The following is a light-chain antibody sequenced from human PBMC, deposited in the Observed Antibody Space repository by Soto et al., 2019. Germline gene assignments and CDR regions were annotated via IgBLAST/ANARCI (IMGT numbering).Light chain of an antibody. CDR1: QSVSSY. Sequence: EIVLTQSPATLSLSPGERATISCRASQSVSSYLAWYQQKPGQAPRLLIYDASNRATGIPARFSGSGSGTDFTLTISSLKPEDFAVYYCQQRSNWPPALTFGGGTKVDIK. CDR3: QQRSNWPPALT. CDR2: DAS. J-gene: IGKJ4*01. V-gene: IGKV3-11*01.